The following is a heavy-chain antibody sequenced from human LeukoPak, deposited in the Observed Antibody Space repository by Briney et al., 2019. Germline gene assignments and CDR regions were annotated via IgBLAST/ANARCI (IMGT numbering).Heavy chain of an antibody. V-gene: IGHV4-30-2*01. Sequence: SETLSLTCAVSGGSISSGGYSWSWIRQPPGKGLEWIGSIYHSGSTYYNPSLKSRVTILVDRSKNQFSLKLSSVTAADTAVYYCARAVITMVRGAPYYYYGMDVWGQGTTVTVSS. D-gene: IGHD3-10*01. CDR2: IYHSGST. CDR1: GGSISSGGYS. CDR3: ARAVITMVRGAPYYYYGMDV. J-gene: IGHJ6*02.